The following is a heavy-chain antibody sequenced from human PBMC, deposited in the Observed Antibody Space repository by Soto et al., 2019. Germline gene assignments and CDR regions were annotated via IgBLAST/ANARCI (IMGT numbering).Heavy chain of an antibody. CDR3: ARVGARYCSGGSCYKLGAFDI. D-gene: IGHD2-15*01. CDR2: IIPIFGTA. CDR1: GGTFSSYA. J-gene: IGHJ3*02. Sequence: SVKVSCKASGGTFSSYAISWVRQAPGQGLEWMGGIIPIFGTANYAQKFQGRVTITADKSTSTAYMELSSLRSEDTAVYYCARVGARYCSGGSCYKLGAFDIWGQGTMVTVSS. V-gene: IGHV1-69*06.